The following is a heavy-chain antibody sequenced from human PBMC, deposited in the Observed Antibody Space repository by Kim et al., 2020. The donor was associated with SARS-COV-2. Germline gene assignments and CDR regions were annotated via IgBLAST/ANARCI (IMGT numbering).Heavy chain of an antibody. J-gene: IGHJ4*02. Sequence: SETLSLTCTVSGGSISSYYWSWIRQPPGKGLEWIGYIYYSGSTNYNPSLKSRVTISVDTSKNQFSLKLSSVTAADTAVYYCARGRPRRLLWFRELLSHLYYFDYWGQGTLVTVSS. D-gene: IGHD3-10*01. CDR2: IYYSGST. V-gene: IGHV4-59*13. CDR1: GGSISSYY. CDR3: ARGRPRRLLWFRELLSHLYYFDY.